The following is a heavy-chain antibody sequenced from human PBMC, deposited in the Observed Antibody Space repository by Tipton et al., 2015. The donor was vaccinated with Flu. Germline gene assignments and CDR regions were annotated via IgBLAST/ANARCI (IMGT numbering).Heavy chain of an antibody. CDR1: GGSINRYY. Sequence: TLSLTCNVSGGSINRYYWSWTRQSVGKGPEWIGRTHTNGNTNYNSSFGSRLTMSVDTSKSQFSMTLTSVTVADTAVYYCASGNFYDSSGYFAFWGQGILVTVSS. CDR3: ASGNFYDSSGYFAF. J-gene: IGHJ4*02. CDR2: THTNGNT. V-gene: IGHV4-4*07. D-gene: IGHD3-22*01.